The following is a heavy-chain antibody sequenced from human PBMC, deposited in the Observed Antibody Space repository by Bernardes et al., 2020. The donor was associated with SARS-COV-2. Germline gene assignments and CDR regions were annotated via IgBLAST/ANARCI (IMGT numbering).Heavy chain of an antibody. CDR1: GGSISSSSSY. V-gene: IGHV4-39*01. CDR2: IYYSGST. J-gene: IGHJ4*02. Sequence: SETLSLTCTVSGGSISSSSSYWGWIRQPPGKGLEWIGSIYYSGSTYYNPSLKSRATLSGDTSKNQFSLKLSSVTAADTAVYYCARQVRQQLVRHQFDNWGQGTLVTVSS. D-gene: IGHD6-13*01. CDR3: ARQVRQQLVRHQFDN.